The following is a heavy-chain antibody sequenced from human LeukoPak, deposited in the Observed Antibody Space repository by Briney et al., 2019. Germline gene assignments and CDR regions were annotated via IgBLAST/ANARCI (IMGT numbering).Heavy chain of an antibody. D-gene: IGHD5-18*01. J-gene: IGHJ6*03. CDR2: INHSGST. CDR1: GGSFSGYY. CDR3: GRGGRRGYSYGTHYYYYYMDV. V-gene: IGHV4-34*01. Sequence: SETLSLTCAVYGGSFSGYYWSWIRQPPGKGLEWIGEINHSGSTNYNPSLKSRVTISVDTSKNQFSLKLSSVTAADTAVYYCGRGGRRGYSYGTHYYYYYMDVWGKGTTVTVSS.